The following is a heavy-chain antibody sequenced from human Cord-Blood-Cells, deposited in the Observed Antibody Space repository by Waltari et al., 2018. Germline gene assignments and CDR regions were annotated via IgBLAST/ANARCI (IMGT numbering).Heavy chain of an antibody. J-gene: IGHJ4*02. CDR1: GFSLSTSGVG. CDR3: AHGGIAAAEPVFDY. Sequence: QITLKESGPTLVKPTQTLTLTCTFSGFSLSTSGVGVGWIRQPPGKALEWLALIYWDDDKRYSPSLKSRLTINKDTSKNQVVLTMTNMDPVDTATYYCAHGGIAAAEPVFDYWGQGTLVTVSS. CDR2: IYWDDDK. D-gene: IGHD6-13*01. V-gene: IGHV2-5*02.